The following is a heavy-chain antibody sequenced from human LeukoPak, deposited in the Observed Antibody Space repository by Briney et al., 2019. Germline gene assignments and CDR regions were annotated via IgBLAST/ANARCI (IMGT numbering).Heavy chain of an antibody. J-gene: IGHJ4*02. CDR3: TRRPGTSNGYPYHFDS. V-gene: IGHV4-39*02. CDR1: GGSISSSNYY. Sequence: SETLSLTCTVSGGSISSSNYYWGWIRQPPGKGLEWIGDIYFSGSTYYNPSLKSRVTISVDTSKNHFSLNLSSVTAADTAVYYCTRRPGTSNGYPYHFDSWGQGTLVTVSS. CDR2: IYFSGST. D-gene: IGHD3-22*01.